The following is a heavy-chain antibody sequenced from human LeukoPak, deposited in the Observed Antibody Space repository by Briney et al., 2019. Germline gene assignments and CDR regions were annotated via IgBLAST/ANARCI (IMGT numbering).Heavy chain of an antibody. V-gene: IGHV1-18*01. J-gene: IGHJ6*02. CDR3: ARGAPREWLLYSYYYGMDV. Sequence: VASVKVSCKASGYTFTSYGISWVRQAPGQGLEWMGWISAYNGNTNYAQKLQGRVTMTTDTSTSTAYMELRSLRSDDTAVYYCARGAPREWLLYSYYYGMDVWGQGTTVTVSS. D-gene: IGHD3-3*01. CDR2: ISAYNGNT. CDR1: GYTFTSYG.